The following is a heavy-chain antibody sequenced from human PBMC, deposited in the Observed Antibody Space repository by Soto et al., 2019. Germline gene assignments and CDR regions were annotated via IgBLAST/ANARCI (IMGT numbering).Heavy chain of an antibody. CDR3: ARGFYGNFFDS. D-gene: IGHD4-17*01. CDR2: INAANDNT. J-gene: IGHJ4*02. CDR1: GYSLTSNF. V-gene: IGHV1-3*01. Sequence: ASVKVSCKASGYSLTSNFIHWVRQAPGQRLEWMGWINAANDNTKFSQKFQGRVTITRDTSANTAYMDLSSLTSEDTAVYFCARGFYGNFFDSWGQGTLVTVSS.